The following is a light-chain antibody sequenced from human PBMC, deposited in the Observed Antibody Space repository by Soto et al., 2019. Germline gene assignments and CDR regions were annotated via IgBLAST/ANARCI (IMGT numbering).Light chain of an antibody. V-gene: IGKV1-5*01. J-gene: IGKJ1*01. CDR2: DAS. Sequence: DIPMTQSPSTLSASVGDRVTITCRASQRVSAWLAWYQQKPGKAPKLLISDASNLGSGVPSRFSGSGSGTEFTLTISSLQPDDFATYYCQHYNGASRTFGQGTKVEVK. CDR3: QHYNGASRT. CDR1: QRVSAW.